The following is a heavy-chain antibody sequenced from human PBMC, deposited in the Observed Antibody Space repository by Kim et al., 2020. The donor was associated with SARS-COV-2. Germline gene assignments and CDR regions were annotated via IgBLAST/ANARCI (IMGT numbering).Heavy chain of an antibody. CDR3: ARSEGYSLLGRWFDP. D-gene: IGHD2-15*01. J-gene: IGHJ5*02. V-gene: IGHV3-30*01. Sequence: DSVKGRFTISRDNCKTTLYLQMNTMRAEDPGVYYCARSEGYSLLGRWFDPWGQGTLVTVSS.